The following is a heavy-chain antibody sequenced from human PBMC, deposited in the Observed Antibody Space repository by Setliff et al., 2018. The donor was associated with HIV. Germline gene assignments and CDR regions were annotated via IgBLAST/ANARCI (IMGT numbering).Heavy chain of an antibody. J-gene: IGHJ3*02. D-gene: IGHD5-12*01. V-gene: IGHV1-8*02. Sequence: ASVKVSCKASGYTFTGYDINWVRQATGQGLEWMGWMNPNSGNTGYAQKFQDRVTMTRNTSISTAYMELSSLRSEDTAVYYCARGNIVATDAFDIWGQGTMVTVSS. CDR2: MNPNSGNT. CDR1: GYTFTGYD. CDR3: ARGNIVATDAFDI.